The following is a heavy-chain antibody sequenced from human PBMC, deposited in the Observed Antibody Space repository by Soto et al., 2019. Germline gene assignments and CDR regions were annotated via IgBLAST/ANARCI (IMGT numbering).Heavy chain of an antibody. CDR3: AKGTVTTPTGGFDP. D-gene: IGHD4-4*01. Sequence: EVQLLESGGGLVQPGGSLRLSCADSAFTFSSSAMSWVRQAPGKGLEWVSAISGSGGSTTYADSVKGRFSISRDNSKNTLYLQMNSLRAEDTAVYYCAKGTVTTPTGGFDPWGQGTLVTVSS. V-gene: IGHV3-23*01. J-gene: IGHJ5*02. CDR2: ISGSGGST. CDR1: AFTFSSSA.